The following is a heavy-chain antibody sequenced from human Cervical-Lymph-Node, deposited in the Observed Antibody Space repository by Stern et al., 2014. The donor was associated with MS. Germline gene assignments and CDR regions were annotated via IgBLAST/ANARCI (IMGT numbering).Heavy chain of an antibody. J-gene: IGHJ4*02. V-gene: IGHV5-51*01. Sequence: MQLVESGPEVKRPGESLKISCQASGYTFTSYWIGGVRQMPGKGLEWIAIIFPGGSGIRYSPAFHGQGPTPADKARSTAYLQWNNLKASDTAIYYCARQRYFDYWGQGTLVTVSS. CDR1: GYTFTSYW. CDR3: ARQRYFDY. CDR2: IFPGGSGI.